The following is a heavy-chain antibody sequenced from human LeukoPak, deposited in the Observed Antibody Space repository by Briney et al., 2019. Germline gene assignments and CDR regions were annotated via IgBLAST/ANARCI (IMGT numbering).Heavy chain of an antibody. D-gene: IGHD3-16*01. CDR3: ARRLKWFDP. V-gene: IGHV4-39*01. Sequence: SETLSLTCTVSGGSIISNSFHWGWIRQPPGKGLEWIGSIDYSGSTYYNPSLKSRVTISVDTSKNQFSLKLQSVTAADTAVYYCARRLKWFDPWGQGTLVTVSS. CDR2: IDYSGST. CDR1: GGSIISNSFH. J-gene: IGHJ5*02.